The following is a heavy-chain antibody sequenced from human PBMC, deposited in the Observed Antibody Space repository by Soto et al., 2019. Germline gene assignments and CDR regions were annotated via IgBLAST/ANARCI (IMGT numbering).Heavy chain of an antibody. Sequence: PGGSLKLSCAASGLTVSSNDMGWARQAPGKGLEWVSVIYSGGSTSYADSVKGRFTISRDNAKNTLYLQMNSLRAEDTAVYYCARVTQNYDYIWGSYREENFDYWGEGTLVTGSS. CDR3: ARVTQNYDYIWGSYREENFDY. D-gene: IGHD3-16*02. J-gene: IGHJ4*02. V-gene: IGHV3-53*01. CDR2: IYSGGST. CDR1: GLTVSSND.